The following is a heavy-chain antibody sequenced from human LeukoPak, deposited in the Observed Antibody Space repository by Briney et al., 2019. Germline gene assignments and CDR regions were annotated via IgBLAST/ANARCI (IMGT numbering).Heavy chain of an antibody. CDR3: ARALQPSGTYYDFWSGSLYYYGMDV. Sequence: PGGSLRLSCAASGFTFSNAWMSWVRQAPGKGLEWVSSISSSSSYIYYADSVKGRFTISRDNAKNSLYLQMNSLRAEDTAVYYCARALQPSGTYYDFWSGSLYYYGMDVWGQGTTVTVSS. CDR2: ISSSSSYI. CDR1: GFTFSNAW. D-gene: IGHD3-3*01. J-gene: IGHJ6*02. V-gene: IGHV3-21*01.